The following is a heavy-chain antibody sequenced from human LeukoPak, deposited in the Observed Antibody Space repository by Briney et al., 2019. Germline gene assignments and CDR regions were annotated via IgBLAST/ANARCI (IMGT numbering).Heavy chain of an antibody. CDR2: INPNSGGT. CDR1: GYTFTGYY. Sequence: ASVKVSCKASGYTFTGYYMHWVRQAPGQGLEWMGWINPNSGGTNYAQKFQGRVTMTRDTSISTAYMELSRLRSDDTAVYYCARVTWDGYNSPTGNDAFDIWGQGTMVTVSS. CDR3: ARVTWDGYNSPTGNDAFDI. D-gene: IGHD5-24*01. V-gene: IGHV1-2*02. J-gene: IGHJ3*02.